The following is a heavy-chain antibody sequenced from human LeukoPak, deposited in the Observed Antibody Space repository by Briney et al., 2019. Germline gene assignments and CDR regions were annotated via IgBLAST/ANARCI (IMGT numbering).Heavy chain of an antibody. Sequence: GGSLRLSCAASGFTFSGSDMHWVRQASGKGLEWVGRIRSKANSSATAYAASVKGRFTISRDDSKNTAYLQMNSLKTEDTAVYYCTRHRSGSSSTNWFDPWGQGTLVTVSS. CDR2: IRSKANSSAT. CDR3: TRHRSGSSSTNWFDP. D-gene: IGHD1-26*01. V-gene: IGHV3-73*01. CDR1: GFTFSGSD. J-gene: IGHJ5*02.